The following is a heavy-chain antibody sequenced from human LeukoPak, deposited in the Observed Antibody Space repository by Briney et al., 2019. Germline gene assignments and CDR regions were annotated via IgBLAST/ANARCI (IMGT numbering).Heavy chain of an antibody. J-gene: IGHJ6*03. D-gene: IGHD6-19*01. Sequence: SETLSLTCTVSGVSISSSNSYWGWIRQPPGKGLEWIGSIYYSGNTYYNASLKSQVSISIDTSKNQFSLKLSSVTAADTAVYYCARDLYSSGIYYYYYYMDVWGKGTTVTISS. CDR1: GVSISSSNSY. V-gene: IGHV4-39*02. CDR2: IYYSGNT. CDR3: ARDLYSSGIYYYYYYMDV.